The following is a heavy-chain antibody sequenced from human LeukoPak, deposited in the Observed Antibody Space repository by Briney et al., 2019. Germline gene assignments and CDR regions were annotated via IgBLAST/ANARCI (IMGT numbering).Heavy chain of an antibody. CDR3: ATEYSSSLGAFDI. CDR1: GGTFSSYA. J-gene: IGHJ3*02. D-gene: IGHD6-6*01. V-gene: IGHV1-69*05. CDR2: IIPIFGTA. Sequence: SVKVSCKASGGTFSSYAISWVRQAPGQGLEWMGGIIPIFGTANYAQKFQGRVTITTDESTSTAYMELSSLRSEDTAVYYCATEYSSSLGAFDIWGQGTMVTVSS.